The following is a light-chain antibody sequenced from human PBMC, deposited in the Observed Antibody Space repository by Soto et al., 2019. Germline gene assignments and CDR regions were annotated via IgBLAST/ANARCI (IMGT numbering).Light chain of an antibody. CDR3: QQYNNWSPYT. CDR1: QSVSSN. V-gene: IGKV3-15*01. J-gene: IGKJ2*01. Sequence: EIVMPQSPATLSVSPGERATLSCRASQSVSSNLAWYQQKPGQAPRLLIYGASTRATGIPARVSGSSSGTEFTLTISSLQSEDCAVYYCQQYNNWSPYTFGQGTKLEIK. CDR2: GAS.